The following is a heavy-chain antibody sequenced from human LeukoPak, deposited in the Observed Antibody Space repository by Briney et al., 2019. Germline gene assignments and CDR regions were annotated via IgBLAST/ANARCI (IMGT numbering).Heavy chain of an antibody. J-gene: IGHJ5*02. CDR1: GGTFSSYA. CDR3: ARGSRVKKYGYVPDDH. Sequence: SVKVSCKASGGTFSSYAISWVRQAPGQGLEWMGRIIPIFGIANYAQKFQGRVTITADKSTSTAYMELSSLRSEDTAVYYCARGSRVKKYGYVPDDHWGQGTLVTVSS. V-gene: IGHV1-69*04. D-gene: IGHD5-18*01. CDR2: IIPIFGIA.